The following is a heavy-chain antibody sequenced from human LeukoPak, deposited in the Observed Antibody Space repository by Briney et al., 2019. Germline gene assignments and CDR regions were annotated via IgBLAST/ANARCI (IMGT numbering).Heavy chain of an antibody. CDR1: GFTFSSYS. J-gene: IGHJ6*03. CDR3: ARGLGSSHYYYYYMDV. CDR2: ISSSSSTI. Sequence: GGSLRLSCAASGFTFSSYSMNWVRQAPGKGLEWVSYISSSSSTIYYADSVKGRFTISRDNAKNSLYLRMNSLRAEDTAVYYCARGLGSSHYYYYYMDVWGKGTTVTVSS. V-gene: IGHV3-48*01. D-gene: IGHD6-6*01.